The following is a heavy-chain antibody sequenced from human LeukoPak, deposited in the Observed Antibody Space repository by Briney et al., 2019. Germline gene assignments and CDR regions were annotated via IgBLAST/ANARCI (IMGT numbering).Heavy chain of an antibody. D-gene: IGHD2-2*01. Sequence: SETLSLTCAVYGGSFSGYYWSWIRQPPKKGLEWIGEINHSGSTNYNPSLKSRVTISVDTSKNQFSLKLSSVTAADTAVYYCARQDIVVVPAAIRWFDPWGQGTLVTVSS. CDR1: GGSFSGYY. CDR3: ARQDIVVVPAAIRWFDP. V-gene: IGHV4-34*01. J-gene: IGHJ5*02. CDR2: INHSGST.